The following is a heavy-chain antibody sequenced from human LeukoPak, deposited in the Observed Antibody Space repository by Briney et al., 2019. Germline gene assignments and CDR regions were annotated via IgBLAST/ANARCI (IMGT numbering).Heavy chain of an antibody. D-gene: IGHD3-10*01. CDR2: INPNSGGT. V-gene: IGHV1-2*02. CDR1: GYTFTGYY. CDR3: ARSLATYYYGSGSLMDV. J-gene: IGHJ6*02. Sequence: ASVKVSCKASGYTFTGYYMHWVRQAPGQGLEWMGWINPNSGGTNYAQKFQGRVTMTRDTSISTVYMELSRLRSDDTAVYYCARSLATYYYGSGSLMDVWGQGTTVTVSS.